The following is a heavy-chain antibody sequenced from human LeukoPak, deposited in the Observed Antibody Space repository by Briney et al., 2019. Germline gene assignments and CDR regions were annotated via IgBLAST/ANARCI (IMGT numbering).Heavy chain of an antibody. J-gene: IGHJ4*02. V-gene: IGHV3-23*01. CDR1: GFTFSSYG. D-gene: IGHD1-26*01. CDR2: ITGSGGAT. Sequence: GGSLRLSCAASGFTFSSYGMSWVRQAPGKGLEWISIITGSGGATYYEDSVKGRFTISRDNSKNTLYLEMNSLRAEDTAVYFCARDGVGASHDYWGQGTLVTVSS. CDR3: ARDGVGASHDY.